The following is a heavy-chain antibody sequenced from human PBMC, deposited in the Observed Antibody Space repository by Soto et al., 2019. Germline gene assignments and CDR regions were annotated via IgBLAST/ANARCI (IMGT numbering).Heavy chain of an antibody. Sequence: GGSLSLSCAASGFTFSSYAMSWVRQAPGKGLEWVSAISGSGGSTYYADSVKGRFTISRDNSKNTLYLQMNSLRAEDTAVYYCAKEIYDYIWGSYRQGYFDYWAQGTLVPVSS. CDR2: ISGSGGST. CDR1: GFTFSSYA. J-gene: IGHJ4*02. CDR3: AKEIYDYIWGSYRQGYFDY. D-gene: IGHD3-16*02. V-gene: IGHV3-23*01.